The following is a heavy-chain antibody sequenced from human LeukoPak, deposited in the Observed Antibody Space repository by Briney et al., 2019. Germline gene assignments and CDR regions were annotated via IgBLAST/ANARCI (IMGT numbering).Heavy chain of an antibody. CDR2: ISAYNGNT. J-gene: IGHJ5*02. CDR3: ARESIAVAGSRRALLWFDP. Sequence: ASVKVSCKASGYTFTSYGISWVRQAPGQGLEWMGWISAYNGNTNYAQKLQGRVTMTTDTSTSTAYMELRSLRSDDTAVYYCARESIAVAGSRRALLWFDPWGQGTLVTVSS. V-gene: IGHV1-18*01. D-gene: IGHD6-19*01. CDR1: GYTFTSYG.